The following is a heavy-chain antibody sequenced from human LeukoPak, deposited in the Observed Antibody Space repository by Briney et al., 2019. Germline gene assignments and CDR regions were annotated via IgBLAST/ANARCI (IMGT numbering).Heavy chain of an antibody. CDR1: GIIFSTYA. Sequence: GGSLRLSCEFSGIIFSTYAMNWVRQAPGKGLEWISYISGSSSGSTSILHYADSVKDRFTISRNNSKNTLYLQMNSLRAEDTAVYYGAKDPRRDCSVGSCYYIDYWGQGTLVTVSS. D-gene: IGHD2-15*01. CDR2: ISGSSSGSTSIL. CDR3: AKDPRRDCSVGSCYYIDY. V-gene: IGHV3-23*01. J-gene: IGHJ4*02.